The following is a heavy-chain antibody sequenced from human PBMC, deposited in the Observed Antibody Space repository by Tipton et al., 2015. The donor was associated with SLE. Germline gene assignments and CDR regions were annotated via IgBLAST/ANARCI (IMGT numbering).Heavy chain of an antibody. Sequence: TLSLTCAVYGGSFSGYYWSWIRQPPGKGLEWIGEINHSGSTNYNPSLKSRVTISVDTSKNQFSLKLSSVTAADTAMYYCAREASFGYDFWSRPLGYWGQGTLVTVSS. J-gene: IGHJ4*02. V-gene: IGHV4-34*01. D-gene: IGHD3-3*01. CDR3: AREASFGYDFWSRPLGY. CDR1: GGSFSGYY. CDR2: INHSGST.